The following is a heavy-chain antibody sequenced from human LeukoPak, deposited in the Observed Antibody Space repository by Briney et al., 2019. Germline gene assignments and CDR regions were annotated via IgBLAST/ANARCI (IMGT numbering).Heavy chain of an antibody. CDR3: ARGGSYCSGGKCHTFDS. J-gene: IGHJ4*02. D-gene: IGHD2-15*01. V-gene: IGHV4-39*07. CDR1: GASIASSSFY. CDR2: VYDTD. Sequence: PSETLSLTCSVSGASIASSSFYWSWLRQPPGKGLELIGNVYDTDLHNPSLKSRVTISVDVSKNQFSLRLPSATAADTAMYFCARGGSYCSGGKCHTFDSWGQGTLVTVSS.